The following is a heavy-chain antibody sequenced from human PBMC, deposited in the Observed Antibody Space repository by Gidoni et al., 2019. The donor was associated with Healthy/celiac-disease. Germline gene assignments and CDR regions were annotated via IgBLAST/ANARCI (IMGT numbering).Heavy chain of an antibody. V-gene: IGHV1-69*01. J-gene: IGHJ4*02. D-gene: IGHD4-4*01. CDR1: GGTFSSYA. Sequence: QVQLAQSGAEVKKPGSSAKVSCKASGGTFSSYAISWVRQAPGQGLEWMGGIIPIFGTANYAQKFQGRVTITADESTSTAYMELSSLRSEDTAVYYCASVTVTPRLFYRVYFDYWGQGTLVTVSS. CDR2: IIPIFGTA. CDR3: ASVTVTPRLFYRVYFDY.